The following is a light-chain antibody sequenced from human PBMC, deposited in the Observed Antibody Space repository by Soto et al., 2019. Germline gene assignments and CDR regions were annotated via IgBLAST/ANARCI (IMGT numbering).Light chain of an antibody. CDR1: QSVSSSY. V-gene: IGKV3-20*01. Sequence: EIVLTQSPGTLSLSPGERATLSCRASQSVSSSYLAWYQQKPGQAPRLLIYGASSRATGIPDRFSGSESGTDFTLTISRLEPEDFAVYYCPQYGSSPLTFGGGTKVEIK. CDR2: GAS. CDR3: PQYGSSPLT. J-gene: IGKJ4*01.